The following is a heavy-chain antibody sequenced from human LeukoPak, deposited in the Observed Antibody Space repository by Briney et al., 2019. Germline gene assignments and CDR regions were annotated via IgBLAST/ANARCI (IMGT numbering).Heavy chain of an antibody. V-gene: IGHV3-72*01. CDR2: TRNKANSYTT. Sequence: GGSLRPSCAASGFTFSDHYMDWVRQAPGKGLEWVGRTRNKANSYTTEYAASVKGRFTISRDDSKNSLYLQMNSLKTEDTAVYYCAREPGTYDILTGGFDYWGQGTLVTVSS. CDR3: AREPGTYDILTGGFDY. J-gene: IGHJ4*02. CDR1: GFTFSDHY. D-gene: IGHD3-9*01.